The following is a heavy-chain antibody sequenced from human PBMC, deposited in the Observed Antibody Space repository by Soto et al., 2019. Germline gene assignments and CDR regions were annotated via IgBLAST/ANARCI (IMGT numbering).Heavy chain of an antibody. CDR3: ARGIVVRGQGWFDP. CDR1: GYTFTGYY. J-gene: IGHJ5*02. CDR2: INPNSGDT. V-gene: IGHV1-2*02. D-gene: IGHD2-15*01. Sequence: EASVKVSCKASGYTFTGYYIHWVRQAPGQGLEWMGWINPNSGDTNLAQKFQGRVTMTRDTSISTTYMELSRLASDDTAAYFCARGIVVRGQGWFDPWGQGTLVTVSS.